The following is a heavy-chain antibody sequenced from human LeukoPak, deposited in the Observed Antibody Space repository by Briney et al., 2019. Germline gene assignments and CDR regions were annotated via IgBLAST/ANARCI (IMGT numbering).Heavy chain of an antibody. CDR2: INPNSGGT. D-gene: IGHD2-2*01. CDR3: ARDDSVLNIVLLPAASIDY. V-gene: IGHV1-2*02. J-gene: IGHJ4*02. CDR1: GYTFTCNY. Sequence: ASVKVSCKASGYTFTCNYMHWVRQASGQGLEWIGWINPNSGGTNYAQKFQGRVTMTRDTSISTAYMELSRLRSDDTAVYYCARDDSVLNIVLLPAASIDYRGQGTLVTVSS.